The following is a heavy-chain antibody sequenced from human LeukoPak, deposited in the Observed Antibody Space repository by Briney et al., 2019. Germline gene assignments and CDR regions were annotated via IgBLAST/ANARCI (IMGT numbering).Heavy chain of an antibody. V-gene: IGHV1-18*01. CDR3: AVGLVWFGELSLNFDY. CDR2: ISAYNGNT. CDR1: GYTFTSYG. D-gene: IGHD3-10*01. Sequence: ASVKVSCKASGYTFTSYGISWVRRAPGQGLEWMGWISAYNGNTNYAQKLQGRVTMTTDTSTSTAYMELRSLRSDDTAVYYCAVGLVWFGELSLNFDYWGQGTLVTVSS. J-gene: IGHJ4*02.